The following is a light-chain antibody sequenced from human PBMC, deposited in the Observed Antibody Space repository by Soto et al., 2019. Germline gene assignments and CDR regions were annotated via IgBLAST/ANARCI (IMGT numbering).Light chain of an antibody. V-gene: IGKV3-15*01. CDR1: QSVSTN. CDR3: QQYNNWPRT. CDR2: GAS. J-gene: IGKJ1*01. Sequence: EIVMTQSPVTLSVSPGERATLSCTASQSVSTNLAWYQQKPGQAPRLLIYGASTGATGIPARFSGSGSGTEFTLTISSLQSEDFAVYYCQQYNNWPRTFGQGTKVDIK.